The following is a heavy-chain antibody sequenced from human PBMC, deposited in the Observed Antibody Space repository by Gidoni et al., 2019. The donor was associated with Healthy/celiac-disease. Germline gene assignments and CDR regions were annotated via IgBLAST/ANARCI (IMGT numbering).Heavy chain of an antibody. CDR3: ARDIKWELQGTPQNDNWFDP. V-gene: IGHV4-4*02. CDR2: IYHSGST. J-gene: IGHJ5*02. Sequence: QVQLQESGPGLVKPSGTLSLTCAVSGGSISSSNWWSWVRQPPGKGLEWIGEIYHSGSTNYNPSLKSRVTISVDKSKNQFSLKLSSVTAADTAVYYWARDIKWELQGTPQNDNWFDPWGQGTLVTVSS. CDR1: GGSISSSNW. D-gene: IGHD1-26*01.